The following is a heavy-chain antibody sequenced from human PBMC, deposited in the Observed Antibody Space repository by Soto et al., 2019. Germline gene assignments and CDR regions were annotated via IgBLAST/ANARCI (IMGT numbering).Heavy chain of an antibody. V-gene: IGHV3-23*01. CDR3: AKDRHYPRDYFHY. CDR1: GFTFSSSA. CDR2: VSANGQGI. J-gene: IGHJ4*02. D-gene: IGHD3-10*01. Sequence: GGSLRLSCAASGFTFSSSAISWVRQAPGKGLEWVSAVSANGQGIYYADSVRGRFTISRDNSKNTVFLHMDSLSAEDTAVYYCAKDRHYPRDYFHYWSQGTLVTVSS.